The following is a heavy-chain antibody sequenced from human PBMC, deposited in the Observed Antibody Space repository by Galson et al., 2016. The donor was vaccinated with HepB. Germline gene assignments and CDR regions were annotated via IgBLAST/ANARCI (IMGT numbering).Heavy chain of an antibody. CDR1: GFTFSESG. D-gene: IGHD5-18*01. CDR2: IRDIGNSYAT. J-gene: IGHJ4*02. CDR3: STDAGRYTYGYLGY. Sequence: SLRLSCAASGFTFSESGIHWVRQASGKGLEWIGRIRDIGNSYATAYAASVEGRFTISRDDSKNTLHLQMNSLKTEDTGVYYCSTDAGRYTYGYLGYWGQGTLVTVSS. V-gene: IGHV3-73*01.